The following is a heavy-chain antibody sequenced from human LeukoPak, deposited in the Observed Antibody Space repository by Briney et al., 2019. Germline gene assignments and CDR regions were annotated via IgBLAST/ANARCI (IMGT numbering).Heavy chain of an antibody. D-gene: IGHD5-12*01. CDR2: IYYSGST. Sequence: SETLSLTCTVSGGSISSSSYYWGWIRQPPGKGLEWIGSIYYSGSTYYNPSLKSRVTISVDTSKNQFSLKLSSVTAADTAVYYCARDGGYEGFDYWGQGTLVTVSS. J-gene: IGHJ4*02. CDR1: GGSISSSSYY. CDR3: ARDGGYEGFDY. V-gene: IGHV4-39*07.